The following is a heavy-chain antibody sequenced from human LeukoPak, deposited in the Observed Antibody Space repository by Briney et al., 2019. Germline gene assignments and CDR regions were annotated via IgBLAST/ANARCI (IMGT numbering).Heavy chain of an antibody. D-gene: IGHD6-13*01. CDR1: GFTVSSNY. Sequence: GGSLRLSCAASGFTVSSNYMSWVRQAPGKGLEWVSVIYSGGSTYYADSVKGRFTISRDNSKNTLYLQMNSLRAEDTAVYYCARGRSAAALYYFDYWGQGTLVTVSS. CDR2: IYSGGST. J-gene: IGHJ4*02. CDR3: ARGRSAAALYYFDY. V-gene: IGHV3-53*01.